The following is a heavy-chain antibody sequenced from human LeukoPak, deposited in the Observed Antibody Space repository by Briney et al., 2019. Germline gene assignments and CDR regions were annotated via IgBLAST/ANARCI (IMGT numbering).Heavy chain of an antibody. CDR3: AKNCGGDCYSFAFDY. D-gene: IGHD2-21*02. J-gene: IGHJ4*02. Sequence: PGGSLRLSCAASGFTFSSYAMSWVRQAPGKGLEWVSAISGSGGSTYYADSVKGRFTISRDNSKSTLYLQMNSLRAEDTAVYYCAKNCGGDCYSFAFDYWGQGTLVTVSS. V-gene: IGHV3-23*01. CDR1: GFTFSSYA. CDR2: ISGSGGST.